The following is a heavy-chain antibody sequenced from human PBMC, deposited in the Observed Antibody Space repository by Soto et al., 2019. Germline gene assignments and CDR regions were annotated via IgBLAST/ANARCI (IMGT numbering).Heavy chain of an antibody. Sequence: EVQLVEFGGGLIQPGGSLRLSCAASGFTISSNYMTWVRQAPGKGLEWVSVIYSGGSTYYADSVKGRFTISRDNSKNTLYLQMNSLRVEDTAMYYCTSGFVPITYWGQGTPVTVSS. V-gene: IGHV3-53*01. CDR1: GFTISSNY. CDR2: IYSGGST. CDR3: TSGFVPITY. J-gene: IGHJ4*02. D-gene: IGHD1-20*01.